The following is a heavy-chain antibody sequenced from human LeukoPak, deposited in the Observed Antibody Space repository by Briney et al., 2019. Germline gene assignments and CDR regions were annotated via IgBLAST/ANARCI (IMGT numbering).Heavy chain of an antibody. D-gene: IGHD2-2*01. CDR3: AREVVPALFDY. Sequence: ASVKVSCKASGYTFTSYDIHWVRQATGQGLEWMGRMNPNRGDTDYAQKLQGRVTITTDESTSTAYMELSSLRSEDTAVYYCAREVVPALFDYWGQGTLVTVSS. J-gene: IGHJ4*02. CDR2: MNPNRGDT. V-gene: IGHV1-8*01. CDR1: GYTFTSYD.